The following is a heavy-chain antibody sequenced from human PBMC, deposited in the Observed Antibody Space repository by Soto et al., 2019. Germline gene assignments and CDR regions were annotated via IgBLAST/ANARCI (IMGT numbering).Heavy chain of an antibody. V-gene: IGHV3-9*01. CDR2: ISWNSGRI. J-gene: IGHJ3*01. D-gene: IGHD2-15*01. CDR3: TKAGACSGDSCYSVAFEL. CDR1: GFMFDKYA. Sequence: SLRLSCVASGFMFDKYAMHWVRQAPGKGLEWVSGISWNSGRIAYADSVKGRFTISRDNAENSLYLQMNSLRSDDTAFYYCTKAGACSGDSCYSVAFELWGQGTMVTDSS.